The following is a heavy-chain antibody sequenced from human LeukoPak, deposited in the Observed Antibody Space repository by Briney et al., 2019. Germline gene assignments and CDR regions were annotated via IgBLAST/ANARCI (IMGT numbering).Heavy chain of an antibody. J-gene: IGHJ4*02. D-gene: IGHD3-22*01. CDR2: ISGSGGST. Sequence: TGGSLRLSCAASGFTFSSYAMSWVRQAPGKGLEWVSAISGSGGSTYYADSVKGRFTISRDNSKNTLYLQMNSLRAEDTAVYYCAKGTHYYDSSGPIDYWGQGTLVTVSS. V-gene: IGHV3-23*01. CDR3: AKGTHYYDSSGPIDY. CDR1: GFTFSSYA.